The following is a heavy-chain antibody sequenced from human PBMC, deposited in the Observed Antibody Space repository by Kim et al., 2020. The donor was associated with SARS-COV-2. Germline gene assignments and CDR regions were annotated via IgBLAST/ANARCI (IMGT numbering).Heavy chain of an antibody. CDR1: GFSVSSNY. J-gene: IGHJ3*02. D-gene: IGHD3-22*01. V-gene: IGHV3-53*01. Sequence: GGSLRLSCAASGFSVSSNYMTWVRQAPGKGLEWVAVIYGGGTTYYADSVKGRFTISRDNSKNTLYLQLNSLRAEDTALYYCARGFYYHSSGYQPDPVGAFDIWSQGTMVTVSS. CDR3: ARGFYYHSSGYQPDPVGAFDI. CDR2: IYGGGTT.